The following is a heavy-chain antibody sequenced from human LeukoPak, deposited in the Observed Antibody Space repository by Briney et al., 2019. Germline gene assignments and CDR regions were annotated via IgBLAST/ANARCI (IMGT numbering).Heavy chain of an antibody. Sequence: SETLSLTCTVSGDSISSGNYWGWIRQPPGKGLEWIGSIFHTGSTYYNLSLKSRVTISVDTSKNQFSLKLSSVTAADTAVYYCARSPSVYSSPTGANWFDPWGQGTLVTVSS. V-gene: IGHV4-38-2*02. CDR3: ARSPSVYSSPTGANWFDP. CDR1: GDSISSGNY. CDR2: IFHTGST. D-gene: IGHD6-19*01. J-gene: IGHJ5*02.